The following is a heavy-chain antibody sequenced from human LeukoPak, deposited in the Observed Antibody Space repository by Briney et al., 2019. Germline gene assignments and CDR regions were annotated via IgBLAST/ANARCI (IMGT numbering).Heavy chain of an antibody. Sequence: GGSLRLSCAASGFTFSSYSMNWVRQAPGKGLEWVSYISSSSSTIYYADSVKGRFTISRDNAKNSLYLQMNSLRAEDTAVYYCARGRSYALNDYWGQGTLVTVSS. CDR1: GFTFSSYS. J-gene: IGHJ4*02. CDR3: ARGRSYALNDY. V-gene: IGHV3-48*01. CDR2: ISSSSSTI.